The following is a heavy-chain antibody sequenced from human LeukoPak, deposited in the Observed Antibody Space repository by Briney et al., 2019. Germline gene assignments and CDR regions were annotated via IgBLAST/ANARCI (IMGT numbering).Heavy chain of an antibody. CDR3: ARDLGQYYDTSDNWFDP. CDR1: GFTFSSYE. Sequence: GGSLRLSCAASGFTFSSYEMNWVRQAPGKELEWVSYISSSGSTIYYADSVKGRFTISRDNAKNSLYLQMNSLRAEDTAVYYCARDLGQYYDTSDNWFDPWGQGTLVTVSS. V-gene: IGHV3-48*03. D-gene: IGHD3-22*01. J-gene: IGHJ5*02. CDR2: ISSSGSTI.